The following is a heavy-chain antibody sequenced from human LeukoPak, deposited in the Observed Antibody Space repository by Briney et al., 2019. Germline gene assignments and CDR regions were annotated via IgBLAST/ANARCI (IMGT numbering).Heavy chain of an antibody. J-gene: IGHJ3*02. Sequence: SETLSLTCTVSGGSISSYYWSWIRQPPGKGLEWIGYIYYSGSTNYNPSLKSRVTISVDTSKNQFSLKLSSVTAADTAVYYCARDGRFGDPYCSSTSCPYDAFDIRGQGTMVTVSS. CDR3: ARDGRFGDPYCSSTSCPYDAFDI. D-gene: IGHD2-2*01. V-gene: IGHV4-59*01. CDR2: IYYSGST. CDR1: GGSISSYY.